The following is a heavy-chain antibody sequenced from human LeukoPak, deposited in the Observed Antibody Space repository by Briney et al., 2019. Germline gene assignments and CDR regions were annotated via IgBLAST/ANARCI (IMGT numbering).Heavy chain of an antibody. CDR3: AKGDSTSCCRGEVY. CDR1: GFTFSSSW. CDR2: IKPDGSEK. V-gene: IGHV3-7*03. D-gene: IGHD2-2*01. Sequence: GGSLRLSCAASGFTFSSSWMSWVRQAPGKGLEWVANIKPDGSEKYYVDSVKGRLTISRDNSMNTLYLQMNSLRAEDTAVYYCAKGDSTSCCRGEVYWGQGTLVTVSS. J-gene: IGHJ4*02.